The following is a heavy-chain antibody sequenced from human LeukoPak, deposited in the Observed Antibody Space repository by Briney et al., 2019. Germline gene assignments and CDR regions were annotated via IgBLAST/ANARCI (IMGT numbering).Heavy chain of an antibody. V-gene: IGHV3-23*01. Sequence: GGSLRLSCVGSGFTFRSHAMSWVRQAPEKGLEFVSGIYENGGTTYYADSVKGRFSNSRDNSKNTLYLQMDSLRGEDTAVYYCAKDFRIGYSAHFDYWGQGALVTVSS. CDR2: IYENGGTT. CDR3: AKDFRIGYSAHFDY. CDR1: GFTFRSHA. D-gene: IGHD2-21*01. J-gene: IGHJ4*02.